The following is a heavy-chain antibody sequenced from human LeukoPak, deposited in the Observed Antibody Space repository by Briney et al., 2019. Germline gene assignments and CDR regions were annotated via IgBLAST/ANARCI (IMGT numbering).Heavy chain of an antibody. D-gene: IGHD3-3*01. Sequence: PGGSLRLSCAASGFTFSSYAMSWVRQAPRKGLEWVSAISGSGGSTYYADSVKGRFTISRDNSKNTLYLQMNSLRAEDTAVYYCAKNEHDFWSGSYYFDYWGQGTLVTVSS. CDR2: ISGSGGST. V-gene: IGHV3-23*01. CDR1: GFTFSSYA. CDR3: AKNEHDFWSGSYYFDY. J-gene: IGHJ4*02.